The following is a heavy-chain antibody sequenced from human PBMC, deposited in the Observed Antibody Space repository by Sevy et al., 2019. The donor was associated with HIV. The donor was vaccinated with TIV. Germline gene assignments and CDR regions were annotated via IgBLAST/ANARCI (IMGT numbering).Heavy chain of an antibody. D-gene: IGHD3-10*01. CDR1: GFTFSSYE. Sequence: GGSLRVSCAASGFTFSSYEMHWVRQVTGQGLEWVSGIGIAGDTYYPGSVKGRFTISRENARNSLDLQMNSLRAGDTAVYYCVRGNNLGELGYWFDPRGQGTLVTVSS. CDR3: VRGNNLGELGYWFDP. CDR2: IGIAGDT. V-gene: IGHV3-13*01. J-gene: IGHJ5*02.